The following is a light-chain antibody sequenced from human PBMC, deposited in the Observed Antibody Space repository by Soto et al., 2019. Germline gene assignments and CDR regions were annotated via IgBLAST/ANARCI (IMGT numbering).Light chain of an antibody. J-gene: IGKJ1*01. V-gene: IGKV1-5*01. CDR3: QQYNSYWT. CDR1: QSISSW. Sequence: DIQMTQSPSTLSASVGDRVTITCRASQSISSWLAWYQQKPGKAPKLLIYDASSLESGVPSRFSGSGSGTKFPLTISSLQPDDFATYYGQQYNSYWTFGQGTKVDIK. CDR2: DAS.